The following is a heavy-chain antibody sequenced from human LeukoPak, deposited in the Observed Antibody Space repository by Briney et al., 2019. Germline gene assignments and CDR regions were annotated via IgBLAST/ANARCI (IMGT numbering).Heavy chain of an antibody. V-gene: IGHV3-23*01. CDR3: ASYDSSGYYHYFDY. J-gene: IGHJ4*02. Sequence: GGSLRLSCAASGFTFRSYAMSWVRQAPGKGLEWVSAISGSGGSTYYADSVKGRFTISRDNSKNTLYLQMNSLRAEDTAVYYCASYDSSGYYHYFDYWGQETLVTVSS. CDR1: GFTFRSYA. CDR2: ISGSGGST. D-gene: IGHD3-22*01.